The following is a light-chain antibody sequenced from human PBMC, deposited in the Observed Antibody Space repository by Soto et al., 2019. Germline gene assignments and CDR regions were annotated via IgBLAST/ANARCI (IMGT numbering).Light chain of an antibody. J-gene: IGKJ3*01. CDR3: LQLGHYPPA. CDR2: GAS. Sequence: LTQSPSSLSASVGDRVTITCRASQGIINYLAWDQQKPGKAPKRLIYGASTLQSGVPSRFGGSGSGTDCPLTVSSLHPEDFATYYCLQLGHYPPALGHGTKVDLK. V-gene: IGKV1-9*01. CDR1: QGIINY.